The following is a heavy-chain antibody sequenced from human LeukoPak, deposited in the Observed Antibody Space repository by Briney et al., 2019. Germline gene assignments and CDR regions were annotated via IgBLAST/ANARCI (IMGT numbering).Heavy chain of an antibody. J-gene: IGHJ5*02. V-gene: IGHV3-7*01. Sequence: PGGSLRLSCAASGFTFNTYAVNWVRQAPGKGLEWVANINEDGSKKYYVGSVEGRFTISRDNAKNSVFLQMNSLRAEDTAMYYCASSSYSSSSSWGQGTLVTVSS. CDR2: INEDGSKK. D-gene: IGHD6-6*01. CDR1: GFTFNTYA. CDR3: ASSSYSSSSS.